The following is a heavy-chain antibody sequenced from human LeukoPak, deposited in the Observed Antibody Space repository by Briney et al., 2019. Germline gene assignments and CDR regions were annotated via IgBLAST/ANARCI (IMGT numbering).Heavy chain of an antibody. CDR3: ARTKEMATISYFDS. Sequence: GGSLRLSCAASGFTFISYTMHWVRQAPGKGLEWVSYIDSSGSSIHYADSVKGRFTISRDNAKNSLYLQMNSLRAEDTAVYHCARTKEMATISYFDSWGQGTLVTVSS. D-gene: IGHD5-24*01. J-gene: IGHJ4*02. V-gene: IGHV3-48*04. CDR2: IDSSGSSI. CDR1: GFTFISYT.